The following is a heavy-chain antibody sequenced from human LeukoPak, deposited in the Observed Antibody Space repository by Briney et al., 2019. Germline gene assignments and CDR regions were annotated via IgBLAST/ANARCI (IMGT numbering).Heavy chain of an antibody. J-gene: IGHJ4*02. Sequence: SVKVSCKASGGTFSSYAISWVRQAPGQGLEWMGGIIPIFGTANYAQKFQGRVTITADESTSTAYMELSSLRSEDTAVYYCAGQASNPEWELPYFPGYWGQGTLVTVSS. CDR1: GGTFSSYA. D-gene: IGHD1-26*01. CDR3: AGQASNPEWELPYFPGY. V-gene: IGHV1-69*13. CDR2: IIPIFGTA.